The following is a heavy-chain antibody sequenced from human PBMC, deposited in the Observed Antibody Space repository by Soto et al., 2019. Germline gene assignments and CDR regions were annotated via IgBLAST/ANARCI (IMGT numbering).Heavy chain of an antibody. CDR2: INHSGST. CDR1: GGSFSGYY. D-gene: IGHD2-21*01. J-gene: IGHJ4*02. CDR3: ARYRIVVEMATIGSDYYFDY. Sequence: ASETLSLTCAVYGGSFSGYYWSWIRQPPGKGLEWIGEINHSGSTNYNPSLKSRVTISVDTSKNQFSLKLSSVTAADTAVYYCARYRIVVEMATIGSDYYFDYWGQGTLVTVSS. V-gene: IGHV4-34*01.